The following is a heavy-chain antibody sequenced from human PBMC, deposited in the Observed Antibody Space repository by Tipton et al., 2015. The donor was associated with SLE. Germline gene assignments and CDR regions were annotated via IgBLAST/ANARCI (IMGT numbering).Heavy chain of an antibody. CDR2: IHSSGST. CDR1: GGSISRYY. J-gene: IGHJ4*02. D-gene: IGHD1-26*01. V-gene: IGHV4-4*07. Sequence: TLSLTCTVFGGSISRYYWSWVRQPAGKGLEWIGQIHSSGSTSYNPSLKSRVSISVDMSKNQVSLKLSSVTAADTALYYCARHFSGSYSFDYWGQGKLVTVSS. CDR3: ARHFSGSYSFDY.